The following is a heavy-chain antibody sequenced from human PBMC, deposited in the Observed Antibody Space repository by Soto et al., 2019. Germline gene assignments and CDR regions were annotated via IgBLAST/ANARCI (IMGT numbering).Heavy chain of an antibody. J-gene: IGHJ4*02. V-gene: IGHV3-9*01. D-gene: IGHD3-3*01. CDR2: ISWNSDSI. CDR1: GFIFDDFA. CDR3: TKVGGLYDFWSGPLHFDL. Sequence: EAQLVESGGGLVQPGRSLRLSCAGSGFIFDDFAIHWVRQAPGKGLEWVSGISWNSDSIGYADSVKGRFTISRDNAKNALYLQMNSLRVEDTALYYCTKVGGLYDFWSGPLHFDLWGQGTPVTVSS.